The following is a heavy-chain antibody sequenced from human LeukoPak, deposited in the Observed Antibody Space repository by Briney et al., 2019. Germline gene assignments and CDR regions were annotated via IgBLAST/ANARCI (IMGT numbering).Heavy chain of an antibody. V-gene: IGHV3-33*01. Sequence: GGSLRLSCAASGFTFSSYGMHWVREAPGKGLEWVAVIWYDGSKKYHADSVQSRLAISRDNSKNTLYLQMNGLRPEAQAVYYCARGIGEQLVFGAFDLWGQGAIVTVSS. J-gene: IGHJ3*01. D-gene: IGHD6-6*01. CDR3: ARGIGEQLVFGAFDL. CDR2: IWYDGSKK. CDR1: GFTFSSYG.